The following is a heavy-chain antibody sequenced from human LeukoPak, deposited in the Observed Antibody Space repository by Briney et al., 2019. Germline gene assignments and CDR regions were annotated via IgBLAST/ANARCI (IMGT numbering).Heavy chain of an antibody. V-gene: IGHV4-59*08. CDR3: ARTYCSGGSCHFDY. D-gene: IGHD2-15*01. CDR1: GGSISSYY. J-gene: IGHJ4*02. CDR2: IYYSGNT. Sequence: PSETLSLTCTVSGGSISSYYWSWIREPPGKGLGWIGYIYYSGNTDSNPSLMSRVTISVDTSKNQFSLKLSSVTAADTAVYYCARTYCSGGSCHFDYWGQGTLVTVSS.